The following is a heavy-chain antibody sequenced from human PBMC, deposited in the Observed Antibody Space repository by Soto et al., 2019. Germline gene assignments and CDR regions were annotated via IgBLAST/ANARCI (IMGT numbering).Heavy chain of an antibody. CDR1: GFTFSSYW. Sequence: EVQLVESGGDVVQPGGSLRLSCAASGFTFSSYWMHWVRQAPGKGLVWVSRIKSDGSGAIYADSVKGRFTVSRDNAKNTLYLLMTSLSTEDTAVYYCARGDGDYNDGNGYLGRHWGQGPRFTVSS. CDR3: ARGDGDYNDGNGYLGRH. V-gene: IGHV3-74*01. D-gene: IGHD3-22*01. J-gene: IGHJ4*02. CDR2: IKSDGSGA.